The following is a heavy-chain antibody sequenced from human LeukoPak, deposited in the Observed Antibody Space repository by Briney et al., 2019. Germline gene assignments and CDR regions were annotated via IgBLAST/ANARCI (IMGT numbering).Heavy chain of an antibody. V-gene: IGHV1-2*02. Sequence: ASVKVSCEASGYTFTSYYMHWVRQAPGHGLEWMGWINPNSGGTNYAQKFQGRVTMTRDTSISTAYMELSRLRSDDTAVYYCARLAYDFWSGYHDYWGQGTLVTVSS. CDR2: INPNSGGT. D-gene: IGHD3-3*01. J-gene: IGHJ4*02. CDR1: GYTFTSYY. CDR3: ARLAYDFWSGYHDY.